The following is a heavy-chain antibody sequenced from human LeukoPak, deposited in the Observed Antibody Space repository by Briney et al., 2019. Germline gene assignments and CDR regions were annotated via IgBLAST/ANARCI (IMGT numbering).Heavy chain of an antibody. D-gene: IGHD1-1*01. J-gene: IGHJ4*02. CDR3: ARDHNYAFDN. CDR2: IGISSGNT. Sequence: PGGSLRLSCAASGFIFSDYSMNWVRQAPGKGLEWISYIGISSGNTKYADSVKGRFPISGDNAKNSRYLQMNSLRVEDTAVYYCARDHNYAFDNWGEGTLVTVSS. V-gene: IGHV3-48*04. CDR1: GFIFSDYS.